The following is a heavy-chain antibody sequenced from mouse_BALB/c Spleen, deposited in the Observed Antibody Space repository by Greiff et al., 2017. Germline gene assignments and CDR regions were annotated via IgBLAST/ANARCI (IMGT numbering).Heavy chain of an antibody. Sequence: ESGPGLVKPSQSLSLTCSVTGYSITSGYYWNWIRQFPGNKLEWMGYISYDGSNNYNPSLKNRISITRDTSKNQFFLKLNSVTTEDTATYFCAPITTRWYFDVWGAGTTVTVSS. D-gene: IGHD1-1*01. J-gene: IGHJ1*01. V-gene: IGHV3-6*02. CDR2: ISYDGSN. CDR1: GYSITSGYY. CDR3: APITTRWYFDV.